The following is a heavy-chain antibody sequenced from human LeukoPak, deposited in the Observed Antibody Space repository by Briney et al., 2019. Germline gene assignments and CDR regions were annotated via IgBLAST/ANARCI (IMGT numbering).Heavy chain of an antibody. J-gene: IGHJ4*02. D-gene: IGHD6-19*01. Sequence: PGGSLRLSCAGSGFTFSSFAMNWVRQAPGKGLEWVSAISGRVYSTSYADSVKGRFIISRDTSKNMLYLEMNSLRAEDTAIYHCVKSIAVAAIGLDCWGQGTLVTVSS. CDR2: ISGRVYST. CDR1: GFTFSSFA. V-gene: IGHV3-23*01. CDR3: VKSIAVAAIGLDC.